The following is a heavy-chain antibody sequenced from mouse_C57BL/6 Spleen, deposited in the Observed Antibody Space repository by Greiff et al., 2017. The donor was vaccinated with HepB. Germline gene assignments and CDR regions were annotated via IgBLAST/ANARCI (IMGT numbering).Heavy chain of an antibody. V-gene: IGHV1-63*01. CDR1: GYTFTNYW. D-gene: IGHD1-1*01. J-gene: IGHJ4*01. Sequence: VKLQESGAELVRPGTSVKMSCKASGYTFTNYWIGWAKQRPGHGLEWIGDIYPGGGYTNYNEKFKGKATLTADKSSSTAYMQFSSLTSEDSAIYYCARLGSGSRRAMDYWGQGTSVTVSS. CDR2: IYPGGGYT. CDR3: ARLGSGSRRAMDY.